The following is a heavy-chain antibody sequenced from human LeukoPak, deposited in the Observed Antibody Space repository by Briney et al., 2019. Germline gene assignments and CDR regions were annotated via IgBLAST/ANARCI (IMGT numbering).Heavy chain of an antibody. CDR2: IRYDGSYE. D-gene: IGHD2-21*02. CDR3: ARDGCGGDCYPHFDY. Sequence: GGSLRLSCAASGFTFSSYGIHWVRQAPGKGLEWVAFIRYDGSYEYYADSVKGRFTISRDNSKNTLYLQMNSLRAEDTAVYYCARDGCGGDCYPHFDYWGQGTLVTVSS. J-gene: IGHJ4*02. V-gene: IGHV3-30*02. CDR1: GFTFSSYG.